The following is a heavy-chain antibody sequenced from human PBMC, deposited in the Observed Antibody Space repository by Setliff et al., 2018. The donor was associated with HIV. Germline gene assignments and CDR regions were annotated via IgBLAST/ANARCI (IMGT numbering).Heavy chain of an antibody. V-gene: IGHV1-2*02. D-gene: IGHD2-21*01. J-gene: IGHJ3*01. CDR3: QFILKLTSVTATDTAVYYCARWGEPALKAFDV. CDR2: MNSRSGNI. CDR1: DYMFIDYY. Sequence: ASVKVSCKASDYMFIDYYIHWVRQAPGQGLEWMGWMNSRSGNIRYAQKFQGRVTMTRDTSISTAYMEFNRRVSISVDTAESQFILKLTSVTATDTAVYYCARWGEPALKAFDVWGRGTMVTVSS.